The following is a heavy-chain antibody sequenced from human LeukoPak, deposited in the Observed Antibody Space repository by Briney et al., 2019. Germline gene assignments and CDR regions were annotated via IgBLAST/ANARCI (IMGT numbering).Heavy chain of an antibody. V-gene: IGHV3-23*01. Sequence: GGSLRLSCAASGFTFRSYAMSWVRQAPGKGLEWVSAISGSGGSTDYADSVKGRFTISRDNSKNTLYLQMNSLRDEDTAVYYCAKAGNERGYSGYDYYYYYYYMDVWGKGTTVTVSS. J-gene: IGHJ6*03. D-gene: IGHD5-12*01. CDR3: AKAGNERGYSGYDYYYYYYYMDV. CDR1: GFTFRSYA. CDR2: ISGSGGST.